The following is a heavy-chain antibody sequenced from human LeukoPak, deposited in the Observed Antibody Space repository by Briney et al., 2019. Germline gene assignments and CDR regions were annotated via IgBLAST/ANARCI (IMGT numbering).Heavy chain of an antibody. D-gene: IGHD2-2*01. CDR2: IYYSGST. Sequence: SETLSLTFPGSGGSIRRYYRSLIPQPPREGLEWIGYIYYSGSTNYIPSLKSRVTISVDTSKNQFSLRLSSVTAADTALYYCARDCSSSSCYDYWGQGTLVTVSS. J-gene: IGHJ4*02. V-gene: IGHV4-59*01. CDR3: ARDCSSSSCYDY. CDR1: GGSIRRYY.